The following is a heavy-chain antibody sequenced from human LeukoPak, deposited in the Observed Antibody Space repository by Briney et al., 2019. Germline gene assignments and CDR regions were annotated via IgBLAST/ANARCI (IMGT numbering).Heavy chain of an antibody. V-gene: IGHV1-69*04. J-gene: IGHJ6*02. CDR3: ARFRQLCSGGSCYQAYYYYYGMDV. Sequence: SVKVSCKASGGTFSSYAISWVRQAPGQGLEWMGRIIPILDIANYAQKFQGRVTITADKSTSTAYMELSSLRSEDTAVYYCARFRQLCSGGSCYQAYYYYYGMDVWGQGTTVTVSS. CDR2: IIPILDIA. CDR1: GGTFSSYA. D-gene: IGHD2-15*01.